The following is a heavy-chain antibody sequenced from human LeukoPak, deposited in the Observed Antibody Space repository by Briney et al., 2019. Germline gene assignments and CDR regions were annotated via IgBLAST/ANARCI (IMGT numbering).Heavy chain of an antibody. CDR3: ARGYGGNSDYFDY. J-gene: IGHJ4*02. V-gene: IGHV1-2*02. CDR1: GYTFTGYY. CDR2: INPNSGGT. D-gene: IGHD4-17*01. Sequence: ASVKASFKASGYTFTGYYMHWVRQAPGQGLEWMGWINPNSGGTNYAQKFQGRVTMTRDTSISTAYMELSRLRSDDTAVYYCARGYGGNSDYFDYWGQGTLVTVSS.